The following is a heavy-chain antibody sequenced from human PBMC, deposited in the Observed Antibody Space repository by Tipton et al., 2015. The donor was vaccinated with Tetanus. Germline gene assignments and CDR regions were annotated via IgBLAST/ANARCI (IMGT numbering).Heavy chain of an antibody. CDR3: ARDVQRCSGGRCYAGKIDS. V-gene: IGHV4-31*02. J-gene: IGHJ5*01. D-gene: IGHD2-15*01. CDR1: GDSISSGWF. Sequence: LRLSCTVSGDSISSGWFWSWIRQRPGKGLEWIGNIYHTGSTSHNPSLQSRVTVSMDPSQRQFSLKLFSVTAADTAFYYCARDVQRCSGGRCYAGKIDSWGQGILVTVSS. CDR2: IYHTGST.